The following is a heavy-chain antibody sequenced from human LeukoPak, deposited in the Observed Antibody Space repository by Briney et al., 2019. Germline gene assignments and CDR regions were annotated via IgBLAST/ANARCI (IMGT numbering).Heavy chain of an antibody. CDR3: ARDPDGDYDFDY. D-gene: IGHD4-17*01. CDR2: ISVYNGKT. Sequence: ASVKVFCKASGYTFTSYGISWVRQAPGQGLEWMGWISVYNGKTNYAQKLQGRVTMTTDTSTSTAYMQLRSLRSDDTAVYYCARDPDGDYDFDYWGQGTLVTVSS. CDR1: GYTFTSYG. J-gene: IGHJ4*02. V-gene: IGHV1-18*01.